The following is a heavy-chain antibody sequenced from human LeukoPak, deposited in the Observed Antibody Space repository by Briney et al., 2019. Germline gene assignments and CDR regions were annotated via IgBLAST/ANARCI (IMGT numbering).Heavy chain of an antibody. D-gene: IGHD6-13*01. Sequence: PSETLSLTCAVSGGSISSSNWWNWVRQPPGKGLEWIGQIYHSGSTNYNPSLKTRVTISVDTSKNQLSLKLSSVTAADTAVYYCAKDSSSWIDAFDIWGLGTMVTVSS. CDR1: GGSISSSNW. J-gene: IGHJ3*02. CDR2: IYHSGST. CDR3: AKDSSSWIDAFDI. V-gene: IGHV4-4*02.